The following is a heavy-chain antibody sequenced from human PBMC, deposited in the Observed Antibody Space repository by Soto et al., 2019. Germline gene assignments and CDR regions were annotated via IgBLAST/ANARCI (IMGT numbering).Heavy chain of an antibody. CDR1: GFICSSYD. CDR2: ILVGGST. V-gene: IGHV3-23*01. Sequence: EVQMLESGGGLAQPGGSLRLSCAVSGFICSSYDMSWVRQAPGKGLEWVSTILVGGSTHYEDSVKGRFTISRDTSKNTVYLQMNSLTAGDTAVYYCASSATVVAGAWFDPWGQGTLVTVSS. CDR3: ASSATVVAGAWFDP. J-gene: IGHJ5*02. D-gene: IGHD3-22*01.